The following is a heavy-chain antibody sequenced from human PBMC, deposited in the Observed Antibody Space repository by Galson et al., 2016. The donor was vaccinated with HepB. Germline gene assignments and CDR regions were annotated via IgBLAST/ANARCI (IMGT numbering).Heavy chain of an antibody. Sequence: SLRLSCAASGFAFSTFPMNWVRQAPGKGLEWVSSISSSGSYIYYADSVRGRFTISRDNAKNSLYLQMNSLRAEDTAVYYCARDPEQQLLYFDYWGQGTLVTVSS. CDR1: GFAFSTFP. CDR2: ISSSGSYI. J-gene: IGHJ4*02. CDR3: ARDPEQQLLYFDY. D-gene: IGHD1-26*01. V-gene: IGHV3-21*01.